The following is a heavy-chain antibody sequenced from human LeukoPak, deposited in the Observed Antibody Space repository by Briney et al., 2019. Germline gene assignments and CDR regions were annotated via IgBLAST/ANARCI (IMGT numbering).Heavy chain of an antibody. CDR3: ATVNYTYYDFWSGYYRRYRDNNYYYYGMDV. V-gene: IGHV1-24*01. D-gene: IGHD3-3*01. CDR2: FDPEDGET. Sequence: GASVKVSCKVSGYTLTESSMHWVRQAPGKGLEWMGGFDPEDGETIYAQKFQGRVTMAEDTSTDTAYMELSSLRSEDTAVYYCATVNYTYYDFWSGYYRRYRDNNYYYYGMDVWGQGTTVTVSS. CDR1: GYTLTESS. J-gene: IGHJ6*02.